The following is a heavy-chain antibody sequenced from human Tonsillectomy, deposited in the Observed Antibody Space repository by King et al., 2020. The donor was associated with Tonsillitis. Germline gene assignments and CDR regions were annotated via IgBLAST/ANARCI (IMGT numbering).Heavy chain of an antibody. D-gene: IGHD3-9*01. V-gene: IGHV3-23*04. Sequence: VQLVESGGGLVQPGGSLRLSCAASGFTFSSYAMNWVRQAPGKGLEWVSAISGSGGSTYYADSVKGRFTISRDNSKNTLYLQMNSLRAEDTAVYYCAKDKLFRYDILTGSQGGFSFDIWVQGTMVTVGS. CDR2: ISGSGGST. CDR1: GFTFSSYA. J-gene: IGHJ3*02. CDR3: AKDKLFRYDILTGSQGGFSFDI.